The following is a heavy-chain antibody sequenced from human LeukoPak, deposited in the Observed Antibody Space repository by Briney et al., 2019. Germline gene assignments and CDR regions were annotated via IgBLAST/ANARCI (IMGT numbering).Heavy chain of an antibody. D-gene: IGHD4-23*01. CDR1: GFVFSTFG. CDR3: ARELRWGLWYFDL. Sequence: GRSLRLSCAASGFVFSTFGMHWVRQAPGKGLEWVAVIWYDGTNKYYADSVKGRFTISRENSKNTLNLQMNGLRAEATAVYYCARELRWGLWYFDLWGRGTLVTVSS. V-gene: IGHV3-33*01. CDR2: IWYDGTNK. J-gene: IGHJ2*01.